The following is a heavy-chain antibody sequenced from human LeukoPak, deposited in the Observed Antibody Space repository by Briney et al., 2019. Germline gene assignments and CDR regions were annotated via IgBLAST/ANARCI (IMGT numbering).Heavy chain of an antibody. Sequence: PGGSLRLSCAASGFTFSSYGMHWVRQAPDEGLEWVAFIRYDGINKYYTDSVKGRFAISRDNSKNTLYLQMNSLRADDTAVYYCANKRGYSYGYGAYWGQGTLVTVSS. CDR1: GFTFSSYG. CDR2: IRYDGINK. CDR3: ANKRGYSYGYGAY. V-gene: IGHV3-30*02. J-gene: IGHJ4*02. D-gene: IGHD5-18*01.